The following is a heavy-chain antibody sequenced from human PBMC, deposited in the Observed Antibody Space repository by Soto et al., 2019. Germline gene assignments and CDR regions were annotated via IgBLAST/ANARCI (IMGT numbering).Heavy chain of an antibody. V-gene: IGHV1-8*01. CDR1: GYTFTSYD. CDR3: ARGLGYCSSTSCYYYYGMDV. D-gene: IGHD2-2*01. Sequence: WASVKVSCKASGYTFTSYDINWVRQATGQGLEWMGWMNPNSGNTGYAQKFQGRVTMTRNTSISTAYMELSSLRSEDTAVYYCARGLGYCSSTSCYYYYGMDVWGQGTTVTV. J-gene: IGHJ6*02. CDR2: MNPNSGNT.